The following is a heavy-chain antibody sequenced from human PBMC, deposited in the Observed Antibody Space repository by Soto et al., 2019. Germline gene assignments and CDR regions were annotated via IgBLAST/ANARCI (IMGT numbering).Heavy chain of an antibody. CDR2: IYSGGGT. Sequence: EVQLVESGGGLVQPGGSLRLSCAASGFTVSSNYMSWVRQAPGKGLEWVSVIYSGGGTFYADSVKGRFTISRDNSKNTLYLQMNSLRDEDTAVYYCARAGYYGSGILLWGQGTLVTVSS. CDR3: ARAGYYGSGILL. J-gene: IGHJ4*02. V-gene: IGHV3-66*01. D-gene: IGHD3-10*01. CDR1: GFTVSSNY.